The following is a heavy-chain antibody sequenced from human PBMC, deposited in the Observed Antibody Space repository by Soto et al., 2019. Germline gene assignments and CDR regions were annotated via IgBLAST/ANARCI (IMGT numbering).Heavy chain of an antibody. Sequence: EVQLLESGGDLVQPGGSLRLSCTASGFTFTNYALSWVRPAPGKGLEWVSATSSSGGSTYYADSVRGRFTISRDNSKNTLFLQMNSLGAEDTAVYYCARHLSGSKCFDYWGQGTLVTVSS. CDR1: GFTFTNYA. CDR2: TSSSGGST. V-gene: IGHV3-23*01. D-gene: IGHD6-19*01. CDR3: ARHLSGSKCFDY. J-gene: IGHJ4*02.